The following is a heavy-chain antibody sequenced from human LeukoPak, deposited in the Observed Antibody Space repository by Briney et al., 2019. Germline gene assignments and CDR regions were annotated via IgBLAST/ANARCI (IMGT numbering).Heavy chain of an antibody. D-gene: IGHD6-13*01. CDR3: AREIAAAGTAFDY. CDR2: IYSGGST. V-gene: IGHV3-53*01. Sequence: PGGSLRLSCEASGFTVSSSYMNWVRQAPEKGLEWVSIIYSGGSTYYAESVKGRFTISRDSSKNTLYLQMDNLRAEDTAVYYCAREIAAAGTAFDYWGQGTLVTVSS. J-gene: IGHJ4*02. CDR1: GFTVSSSY.